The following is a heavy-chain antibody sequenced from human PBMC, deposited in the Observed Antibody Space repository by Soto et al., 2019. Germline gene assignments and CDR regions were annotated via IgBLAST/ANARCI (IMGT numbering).Heavy chain of an antibody. CDR2: INPNSGDT. Sequence: VSVKVSCKASVFSVDTTYCIHWVRRAPGQGLEWMGSINPNSGDTNYAQNFQGRVTMTRDTSISTAYMEVSSLTSDDTAVYYCGSPRSGPSPDVGHWGHGTVVTVSS. V-gene: IGHV1-2*02. J-gene: IGHJ4*01. CDR1: VFSVDTTYC. D-gene: IGHD2-15*01. CDR3: GSPRSGPSPDVGH.